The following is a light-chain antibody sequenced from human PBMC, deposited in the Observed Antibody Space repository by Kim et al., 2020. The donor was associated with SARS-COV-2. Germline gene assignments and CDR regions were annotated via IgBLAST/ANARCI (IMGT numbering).Light chain of an antibody. J-gene: IGLJ3*02. CDR2: SNN. V-gene: IGLV1-44*01. CDR1: SSNIGSNP. Sequence: GQQVTTSCSGSSSNIGSNPANWYQHLPGTAPKPLIYSNNQRPSGVPARFSGSKSGTSASLAISGLQSEDEADYYCAAWVDRLNGWVFGGGTQLTVL. CDR3: AAWVDRLNGWV.